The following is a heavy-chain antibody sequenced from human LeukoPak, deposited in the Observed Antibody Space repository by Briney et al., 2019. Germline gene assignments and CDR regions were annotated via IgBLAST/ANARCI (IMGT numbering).Heavy chain of an antibody. CDR3: ARATGDYYDSSGYYYGSSFDY. V-gene: IGHV3-30*01. CDR1: GFTFSSYA. D-gene: IGHD3-22*01. CDR2: ISYDGSNK. J-gene: IGHJ4*02. Sequence: GGSLRLSCAASGFTFSSYAMHWVRQAPGKGLEWVAVISYDGSNKYYADSVKGRFTISRENSKNTLYLKMNSLRAEDTAVYYCARATGDYYDSSGYYYGSSFDYWGQGTLVTVSS.